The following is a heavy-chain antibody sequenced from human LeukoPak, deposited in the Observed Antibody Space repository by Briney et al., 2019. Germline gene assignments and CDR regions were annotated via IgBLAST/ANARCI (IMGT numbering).Heavy chain of an antibody. J-gene: IGHJ5*02. V-gene: IGHV3-21*04. CDR2: ISSSSSYI. Sequence: MSGGSLRLSCAASGFTFSSYSMNWVRQAPGKGLEWVSSISSSSSYIYYADSVKGRFTISRDNSKNTLYLQMNSLRAEDTAVYYCAKAHFAYYYGSGRINWFDPWGQGTLVTVSS. CDR3: AKAHFAYYYGSGRINWFDP. D-gene: IGHD3-10*01. CDR1: GFTFSSYS.